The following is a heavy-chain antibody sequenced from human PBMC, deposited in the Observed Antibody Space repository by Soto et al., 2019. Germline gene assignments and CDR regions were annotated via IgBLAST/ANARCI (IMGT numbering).Heavy chain of an antibody. D-gene: IGHD4-17*01. CDR1: GYSFTSYW. Sequence: PGESLKISCKGSGYSFTSYWIGWVRQMPGKGLEWMGIIYPGDSDTRYSPSFQGQVTISADKSISTAYLQWSSLKASDTAMYYCARFAEYDYGDLHGMDVWGQGTTVTVSS. CDR3: ARFAEYDYGDLHGMDV. J-gene: IGHJ6*02. CDR2: IYPGDSDT. V-gene: IGHV5-51*01.